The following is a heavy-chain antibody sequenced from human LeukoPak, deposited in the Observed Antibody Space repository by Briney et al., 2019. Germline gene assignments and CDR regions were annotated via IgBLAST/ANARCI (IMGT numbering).Heavy chain of an antibody. J-gene: IGHJ4*02. D-gene: IGHD3-10*01. CDR3: VREIPSGSYAPDY. V-gene: IGHV3-21*01. Sequence: GGSLRLSCAASGFSFSLHSMNWVRQAPGKWLEWVSYINSDSRSISYADSVKGRFTISRDNAKNSLYLQMNSLRAEDTAVYYCVREIPSGSYAPDYWGQGTLVTVSS. CDR2: INSDSRSI. CDR1: GFSFSLHS.